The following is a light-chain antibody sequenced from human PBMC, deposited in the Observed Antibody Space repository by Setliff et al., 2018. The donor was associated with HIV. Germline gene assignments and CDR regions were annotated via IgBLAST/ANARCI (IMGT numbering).Light chain of an antibody. J-gene: IGLJ1*01. CDR2: DVI. V-gene: IGLV2-11*01. CDR3: CSYAGSHTFV. CDR1: TSDVGGYNF. Sequence: QSALTQPRSVSGSPGQSVTISCTGTTSDVGGYNFVSWYKHHPGKAPKLMIYDVIKRPSGVPDRFSGAKSGNTASLTISGLQAEDEADYYCCSYAGSHTFVFGTGTKVTVL.